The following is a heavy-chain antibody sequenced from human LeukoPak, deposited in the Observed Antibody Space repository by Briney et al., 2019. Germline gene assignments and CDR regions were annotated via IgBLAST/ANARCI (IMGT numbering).Heavy chain of an antibody. CDR1: GGSISSSGYS. D-gene: IGHD5-18*01. J-gene: IGHJ4*02. Sequence: PSETLSLTCAVSGGSISSSGYSWSWIRQPPGKGLEWIGYIYHSGSTYYNPSLKSRVTISVDRSKNQFSLKLSSVTAADTAVYYCARVGGYSYGLPDYWGQGTLVTVSS. CDR2: IYHSGST. V-gene: IGHV4-30-2*01. CDR3: ARVGGYSYGLPDY.